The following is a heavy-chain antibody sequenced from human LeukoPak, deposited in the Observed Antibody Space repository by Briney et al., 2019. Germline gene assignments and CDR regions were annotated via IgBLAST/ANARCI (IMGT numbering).Heavy chain of an antibody. Sequence: GGSLRLSCAASGFTFSSYSKNWVRQAPGKGLEWVSSISSSSSYIYYADSVKGRFTISRDNAKNSLYLQMNSLRAEDTAVYYCARDPTYYYDSSGYYYRPFDYWGQGTLVTVSS. CDR3: ARDPTYYYDSSGYYYRPFDY. D-gene: IGHD3-22*01. J-gene: IGHJ4*02. V-gene: IGHV3-21*01. CDR2: ISSSSSYI. CDR1: GFTFSSYS.